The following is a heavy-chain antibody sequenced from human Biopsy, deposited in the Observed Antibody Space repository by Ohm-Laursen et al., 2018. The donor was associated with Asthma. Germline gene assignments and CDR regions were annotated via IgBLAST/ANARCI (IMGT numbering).Heavy chain of an antibody. J-gene: IGHJ6*02. CDR2: KYNRGST. V-gene: IGHV4-30-4*08. D-gene: IGHD2-21*02. CDR3: ARASTAHFYYEMDV. Sequence: SWVRQAPGKGLEWIGYKYNRGSTHYNPSLKSRVILSVDTSKNQFSLNLSSATAADTAVYFCARASTAHFYYEMDVWGQGTTVTVSS.